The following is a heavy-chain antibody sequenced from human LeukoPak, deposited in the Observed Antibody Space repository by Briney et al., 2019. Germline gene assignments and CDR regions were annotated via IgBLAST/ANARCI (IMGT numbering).Heavy chain of an antibody. CDR3: ARETDYYDSSGYPGGN. J-gene: IGHJ4*02. CDR1: GASISSYY. CDR2: IYDSGTT. V-gene: IGHV4-59*12. Sequence: SETLSLTCTVSGASISSYYWSWIRQPPGEGLEWIGCIYDSGTTYYNPSLKSRVTISVDTSKNQFSLKMSSVTAADTAVYYCARETDYYDSSGYPGGNWGQGSLVTVSS. D-gene: IGHD3-22*01.